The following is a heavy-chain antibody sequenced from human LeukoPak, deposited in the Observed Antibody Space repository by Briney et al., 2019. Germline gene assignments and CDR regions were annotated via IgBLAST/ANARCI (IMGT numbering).Heavy chain of an antibody. CDR2: IYYSGST. V-gene: IGHV4-39*01. CDR3: ARRSVYGLEYWYKGLSWQGIPAATDFDY. J-gene: IGHJ4*02. Sequence: SETLSLTCTVSGGSLSSSSYYWGWIRQPPGKGLEWIGRIYYSGSTYYNPSLKSRVTISVDTSKNQFSLKLSSVTAADTAVYYCARRSVYGLEYWYKGLSWQGIPAATDFDYWGQGTLVTVSS. D-gene: IGHD2-15*01. CDR1: GGSLSSSSYY.